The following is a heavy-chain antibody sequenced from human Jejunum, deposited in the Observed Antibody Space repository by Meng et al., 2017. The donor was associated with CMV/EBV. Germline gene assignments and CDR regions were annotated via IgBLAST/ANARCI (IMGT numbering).Heavy chain of an antibody. D-gene: IGHD3-22*01. CDR3: ARDNDGSSHYSQFDY. CDR2: LWYDGSRK. J-gene: IGHJ4*02. V-gene: IGHV3-33*01. CDR1: GFPLNSQS. Sequence: SGFPLNSQSIHGVRKFPGKGLEWVAVLWYDGSRKYFEDSVQGRFSISRDDSKNTVYLQMNSLRAEDTAVYYCARDNDGSSHYSQFDYWGQGTLVTVSS.